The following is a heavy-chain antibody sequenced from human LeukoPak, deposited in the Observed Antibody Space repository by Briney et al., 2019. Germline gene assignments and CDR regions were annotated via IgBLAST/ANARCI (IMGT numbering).Heavy chain of an antibody. J-gene: IGHJ6*02. CDR3: ARGPRGLDV. CDR2: IKTDGSEK. Sequence: PGGSLSLSCAASGFTFSTYWLAWVRQSPGKGLELMATIKTDGSEKYYVDSVKGRFTVSRDNVKNSLYLQMDSLKAEDTATYYCARGPRGLDVWGQGTTITVS. V-gene: IGHV3-7*03. CDR1: GFTFSTYW.